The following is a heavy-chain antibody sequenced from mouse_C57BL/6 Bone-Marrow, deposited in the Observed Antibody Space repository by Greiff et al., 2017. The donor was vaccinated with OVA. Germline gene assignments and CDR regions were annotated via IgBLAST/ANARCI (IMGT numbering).Heavy chain of an antibody. J-gene: IGHJ2*01. CDR2: SRNKANDYTT. Sequence: EVQGVESGGGLVQSGRSLRLSCATSGFTFSDFYMEWVRQAPGKGLEWIAASRNKANDYTTEYSASVKGRFIVSRDTSQSSLYLQMNALRAEDTAIYYCARDLYGNLDYWGQGTTLTVSS. V-gene: IGHV7-1*01. D-gene: IGHD2-1*01. CDR3: ARDLYGNLDY. CDR1: GFTFSDFY.